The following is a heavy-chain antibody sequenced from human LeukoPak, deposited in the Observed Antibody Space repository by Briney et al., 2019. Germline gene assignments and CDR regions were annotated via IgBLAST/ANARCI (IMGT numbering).Heavy chain of an antibody. CDR3: AFLEGYSYGTGSSYGTDV. V-gene: IGHV3-30*04. J-gene: IGHJ6*02. CDR2: MSFDVRNT. D-gene: IGHD5-18*01. CDR1: GFTFSSYA. Sequence: GGSLRLSCAASGFTFSSYAMHWVRQAPGKGLEWVAVMSFDVRNTYYSESVKGRFTITRDNFRNTLYLQMNSLRTEDTAVYYCAFLEGYSYGTGSSYGTDVWGQGTAVTVS.